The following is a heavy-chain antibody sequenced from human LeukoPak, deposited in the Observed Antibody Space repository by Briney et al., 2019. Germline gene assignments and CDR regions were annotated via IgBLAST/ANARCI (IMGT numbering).Heavy chain of an antibody. V-gene: IGHV1-24*01. CDR2: FDPEDGET. CDR1: GYTLTELF. J-gene: IGHJ4*02. Sequence: ASVKVSCEVSGYTLTELFMHWVRQSPGKGLEWMGGFDPEDGETIYAQKFQGRVTMTEDTSTDTAYMELSSLRSEDTAVYYCATSGSKPFDYWGQGTLVTVSS. D-gene: IGHD1-26*01. CDR3: ATSGSKPFDY.